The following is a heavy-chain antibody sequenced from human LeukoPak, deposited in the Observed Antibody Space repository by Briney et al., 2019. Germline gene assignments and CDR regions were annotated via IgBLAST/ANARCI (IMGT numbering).Heavy chain of an antibody. Sequence: ASETLSLTCTLSGGSISSKRDDWGWIRQTPGKGLEWIGSIYYSGSTYYNPSLNSRVTISIDTSRNHFSLKLSSVTAADTAVYYCARHPSTGWPYYFDSWGQGTLVTVSS. V-gene: IGHV4-39*02. J-gene: IGHJ4*02. D-gene: IGHD6-19*01. CDR3: ARHPSTGWPYYFDS. CDR1: GGSISSKRDD. CDR2: IYYSGST.